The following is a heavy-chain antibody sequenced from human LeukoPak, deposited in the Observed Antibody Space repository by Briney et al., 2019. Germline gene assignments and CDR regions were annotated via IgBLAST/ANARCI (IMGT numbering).Heavy chain of an antibody. CDR2: INPNSGGT. V-gene: IGHV1-2*06. CDR3: AREYCGGDCYFDY. Sequence: GASVKVSCTASGYTFTGYYMHWVRQAPGQGLEWMGRINPNSGGTNYAQKFQGRVTMTRDTSISTAYMELSRLRSDDTAVYYCAREYCGGDCYFDYWGQGTLVTVSS. D-gene: IGHD2-21*02. J-gene: IGHJ4*02. CDR1: GYTFTGYY.